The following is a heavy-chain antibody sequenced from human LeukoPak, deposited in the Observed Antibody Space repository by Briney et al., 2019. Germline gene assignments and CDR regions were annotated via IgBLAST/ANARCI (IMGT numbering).Heavy chain of an antibody. Sequence: PGGSLRLSCAASGFTFSSYGMSWVRQAPGKGLEWVSAISASGGSTYYADSVKGRFTISRDNSKNTLYLQMNSLRAEDTAVYFCAKDRLGGPYFFHYWGQGTLVTVSS. J-gene: IGHJ4*02. V-gene: IGHV3-23*01. CDR1: GFTFSSYG. D-gene: IGHD3-16*01. CDR3: AKDRLGGPYFFHY. CDR2: ISASGGST.